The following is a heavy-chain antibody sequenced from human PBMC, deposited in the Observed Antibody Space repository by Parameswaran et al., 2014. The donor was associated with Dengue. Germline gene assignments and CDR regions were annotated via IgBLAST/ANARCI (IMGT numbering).Heavy chain of an antibody. CDR2: IDWDDDK. V-gene: IGHV2-70*18. D-gene: IGHD1-26*01. J-gene: IGHJ3*02. CDR3: ARMGANDAFDI. Sequence: VRQAPGKALEWLALIDWDDDKYYSTSLKTRLTISKDTSKNQVVLTMTNMDPVDTATYYCARMGANDAFDIWGQGTMVTVSS.